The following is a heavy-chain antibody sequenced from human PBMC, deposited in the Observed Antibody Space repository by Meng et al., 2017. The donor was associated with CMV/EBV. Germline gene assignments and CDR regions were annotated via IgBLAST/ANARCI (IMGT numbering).Heavy chain of an antibody. CDR1: GFTFSSYW. J-gene: IGHJ3*02. Sequence: GESLKISCAASGFTFSSYWMHWVRQAPGKGLVWVSRIISDGSSTSYADSVKGRFTISRDNAKNTLYLQMNSLRAEDTAVYYCARRPGYSSSWSGDAFDIWGQGTMVTVSS. CDR2: IISDGSST. D-gene: IGHD6-13*01. V-gene: IGHV3-74*01. CDR3: ARRPGYSSSWSGDAFDI.